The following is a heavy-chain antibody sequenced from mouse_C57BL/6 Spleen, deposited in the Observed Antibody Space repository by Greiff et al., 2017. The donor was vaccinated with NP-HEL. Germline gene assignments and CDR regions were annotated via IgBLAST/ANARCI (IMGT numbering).Heavy chain of an antibody. Sequence: QVQLKQPGAELVRPGSSVKLSCKASGYTFTSYWMHWVKQRPIQGLEWIGNIDPSDSETHYNQKFKDKATLTVDKSSSTAYMQLSSLTSEDSAVYYCARGGGNYFDYWGQGTTLTVSS. CDR1: GYTFTSYW. CDR2: IDPSDSET. J-gene: IGHJ2*01. CDR3: ARGGGNYFDY. V-gene: IGHV1-52*01.